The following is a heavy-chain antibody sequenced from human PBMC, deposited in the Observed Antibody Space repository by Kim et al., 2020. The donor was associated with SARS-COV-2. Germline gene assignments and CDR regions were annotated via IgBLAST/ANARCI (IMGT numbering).Heavy chain of an antibody. CDR3: ARGVLWFGELPPWFDP. Sequence: SETLSLTCTVSGGSISSGGYYWSWIRQHPGKGLEWIGYIYYSGSTYYNPSLKSRVTISVDTSKNQFSLKLSSVTAADTAVYYCARGVLWFGELPPWFDPWGQGTLVTVSS. D-gene: IGHD3-10*01. CDR2: IYYSGST. CDR1: GGSISSGGYY. J-gene: IGHJ5*02. V-gene: IGHV4-31*03.